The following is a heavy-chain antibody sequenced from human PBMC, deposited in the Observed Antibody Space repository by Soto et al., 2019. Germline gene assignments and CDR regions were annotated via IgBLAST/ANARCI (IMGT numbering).Heavy chain of an antibody. D-gene: IGHD2-21*02. CDR1: GYTFTSNY. V-gene: IGHV1-46*01. J-gene: IGHJ4*02. CDR2: INPTGGST. Sequence: QVHLVQSGAEVKKPGASVKISCTSSGYTFTSNYLHWVRQAPGQGLEWMGMINPTGGSTNYAQRFRGRVTMTMDTSSSTVYMELSDLRSEDTAMYYCARGFCTTATCFVGDFWGQGTLGTVSS. CDR3: ARGFCTTATCFVGDF.